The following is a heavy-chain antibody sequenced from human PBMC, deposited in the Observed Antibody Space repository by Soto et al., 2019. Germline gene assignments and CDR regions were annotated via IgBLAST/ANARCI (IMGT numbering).Heavy chain of an antibody. CDR3: ARGNQPYYYDSSGYDY. V-gene: IGHV1-8*01. Sequence: ASVKVSCKASGYTFTSYDINWVRQATGQGLGWMGWMNPNSGNTGYAQKFQGRVTMTRNTSISTAYMELSSLRSEDTAVYYCARGNQPYYYDSSGYDYWGQGTLVTVSS. J-gene: IGHJ4*02. D-gene: IGHD3-22*01. CDR2: MNPNSGNT. CDR1: GYTFTSYD.